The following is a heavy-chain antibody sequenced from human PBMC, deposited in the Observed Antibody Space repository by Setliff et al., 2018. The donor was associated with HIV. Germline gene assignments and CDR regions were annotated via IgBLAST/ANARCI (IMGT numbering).Heavy chain of an antibody. CDR2: IYYSGST. V-gene: IGHV4-39*07. J-gene: IGHJ4*02. D-gene: IGHD3-3*01. CDR3: ARDGFWSGYIDY. Sequence: ASETLSLTCTVSGGSISSTSYYWGWIRQPPGKGLEWIGSIYYSGSTYYSPSLNSRVTILVDTSKNQFSLKLSSVTAADTAVYYCARDGFWSGYIDYWGQGTLVTVAS. CDR1: GGSISSTSYY.